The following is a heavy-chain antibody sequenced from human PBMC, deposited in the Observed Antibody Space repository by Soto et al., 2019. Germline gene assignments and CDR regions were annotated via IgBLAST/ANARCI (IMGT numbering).Heavy chain of an antibody. D-gene: IGHD4-17*01. V-gene: IGHV3-9*01. Sequence: EVQLVESGGGLVQPGRSLRLSCAASGFTVDDYAMHWVRQAPGKGLEWVSGISWNSGSIGYADSVKGRFKISRDNAKNSMYLQTNSLRAEEKGLYYCAKDVGWGYGDYEEYAFDIWGQGTMVTVSS. J-gene: IGHJ3*02. CDR1: GFTVDDYA. CDR2: ISWNSGSI. CDR3: AKDVGWGYGDYEEYAFDI.